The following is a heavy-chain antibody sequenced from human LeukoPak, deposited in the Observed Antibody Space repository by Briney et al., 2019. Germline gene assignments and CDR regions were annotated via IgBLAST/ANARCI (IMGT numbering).Heavy chain of an antibody. Sequence: KPSETLSLTCAVYGGSFSGYYWSWIRQPPGEGLEWIEEINHSGSTNYSPSLKSRVTISVDTCKNHFSLKRSPVTAAPTAVYYCARVGTSQPYFDYWGQGTLVTVSS. CDR3: ARVGTSQPYFDY. V-gene: IGHV4-34*01. CDR1: GGSFSGYY. J-gene: IGHJ4*02. CDR2: INHSGST. D-gene: IGHD6-13*01.